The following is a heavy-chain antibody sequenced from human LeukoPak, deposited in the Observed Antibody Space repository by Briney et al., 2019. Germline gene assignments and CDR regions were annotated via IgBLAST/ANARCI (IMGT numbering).Heavy chain of an antibody. D-gene: IGHD2-8*01. J-gene: IGHJ4*02. CDR3: ARANGEKDFDY. Sequence: PGGSLRLSCAASGFTFSDHYIDWVRQAPGKGLEWVGRIRNKANSYTTEYAASVRGRFTISRDDSKNSVYLQMKSLKTEDTAVYFCARANGEKDFDYWGQGTLVTVSS. V-gene: IGHV3-72*01. CDR2: IRNKANSYTT. CDR1: GFTFSDHY.